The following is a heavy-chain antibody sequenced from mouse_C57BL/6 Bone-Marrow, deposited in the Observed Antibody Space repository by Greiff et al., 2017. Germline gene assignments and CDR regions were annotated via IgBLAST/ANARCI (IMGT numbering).Heavy chain of an antibody. J-gene: IGHJ4*01. CDR3: ARRYYSNYTFMDY. V-gene: IGHV1-4*01. CDR2: INPSSGYT. CDR1: GYTFTSYT. Sequence: VHLVESGAELARPGASVKMSCKASGYTFTSYTMHWVKQRPGQGLEWIGYINPSSGYTKYNQKFKDKATLTADKSSSTAYMQLSSLTSEDSAVYYCARRYYSNYTFMDYWGQGTSVTVSA. D-gene: IGHD2-5*01.